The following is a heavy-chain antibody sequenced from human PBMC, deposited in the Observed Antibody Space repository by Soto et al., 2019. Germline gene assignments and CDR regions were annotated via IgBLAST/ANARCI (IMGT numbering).Heavy chain of an antibody. J-gene: IGHJ6*03. CDR3: VVVPAASIGEWAYYYMDV. D-gene: IGHD2-2*01. CDR2: IYYSGST. CDR1: GGSISSSSYY. Sequence: SETLSLTCTVSGGSISSSSYYWGWIRQPPGKGLEWIGSIYYSGSTYYNPSLKSRVTISVDTSKNQFSLKLSSVTAADTAVYYCVVVPAASIGEWAYYYMDVWGKGTTVTVSS. V-gene: IGHV4-39*01.